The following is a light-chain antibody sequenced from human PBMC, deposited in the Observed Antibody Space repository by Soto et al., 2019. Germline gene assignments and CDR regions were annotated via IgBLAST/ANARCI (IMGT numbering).Light chain of an antibody. J-gene: IGKJ2*01. CDR3: QQYGSSFPYT. V-gene: IGKV3-20*01. Sequence: EIVLTQSPATLSLSPGERATLSCRASQSVSTSYFAWYQQKPGQAPRLLIYDASTRATGIPDRFSGSGSGTDFTLTISRLEPEDFAVYYCQQYGSSFPYTFGQGTKVDIK. CDR1: QSVSTSY. CDR2: DAS.